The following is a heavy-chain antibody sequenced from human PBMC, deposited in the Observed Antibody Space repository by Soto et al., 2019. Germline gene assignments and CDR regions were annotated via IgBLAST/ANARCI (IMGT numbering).Heavy chain of an antibody. CDR1: GYTFSNYY. CDR2: INPSGDTT. Sequence: GASVKVSCKASGYTFSNYYIHWVRQAPGRGLEWMGIINPSGDTTTYAQRFQGRVTMTTDTSTSTVNMEVSSLRSDDTAVYYCARDPLEVTAPYYHYYGLDVWGQGTTVTVSS. D-gene: IGHD2-21*02. CDR3: ARDPLEVTAPYYHYYGLDV. J-gene: IGHJ6*02. V-gene: IGHV1-46*01.